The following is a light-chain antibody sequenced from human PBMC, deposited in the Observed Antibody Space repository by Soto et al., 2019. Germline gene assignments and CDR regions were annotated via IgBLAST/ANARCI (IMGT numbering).Light chain of an antibody. Sequence: DIQMTQSPSSLSASVGDTVIITCRASQTISVYLNWYQQIAGKAPKLLIYAASTLQSGVPSRFSGSASETDFTLTISSLQPEDFATYSCQQNYSATWTFGQGTKVDIK. V-gene: IGKV1-39*01. CDR2: AAS. J-gene: IGKJ1*01. CDR3: QQNYSATWT. CDR1: QTISVY.